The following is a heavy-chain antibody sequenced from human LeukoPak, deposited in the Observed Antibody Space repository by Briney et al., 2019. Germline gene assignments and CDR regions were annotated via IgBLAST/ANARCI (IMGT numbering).Heavy chain of an antibody. CDR2: INPSGGGT. D-gene: IGHD3-10*01. J-gene: IGHJ4*02. CDR1: GYTFTSYY. V-gene: IGHV1-46*01. Sequence: ASAKVSCKASGYTFTSYYMHWVRQAPGQGLEWMGVINPSGGGTSYAQKFQGRVTMTRDTSTSTGYMELSSLRSEDTAVYYCARSLLFGELPGHYWGQGTLVTVSS. CDR3: ARSLLFGELPGHY.